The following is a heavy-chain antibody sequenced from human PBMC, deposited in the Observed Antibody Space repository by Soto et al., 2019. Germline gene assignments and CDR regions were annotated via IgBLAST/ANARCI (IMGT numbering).Heavy chain of an antibody. D-gene: IGHD3-3*01. CDR3: AREWVSIVLRPRFDP. Sequence: GASVKVSCKASGYTFTSYGISWVRQAPGQGLEWMGWISAYNGSTSYAQKFQGRVTMTRDTSTSTVYMELSSLRSEDTAVYYCAREWVSIVLRPRFDPWGQGTLVTVSS. V-gene: IGHV1-18*01. CDR2: ISAYNGST. CDR1: GYTFTSYG. J-gene: IGHJ5*02.